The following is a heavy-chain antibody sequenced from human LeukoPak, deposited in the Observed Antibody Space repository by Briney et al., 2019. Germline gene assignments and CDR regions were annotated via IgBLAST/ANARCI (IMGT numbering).Heavy chain of an antibody. CDR3: ATRGGDFWSGFEN. CDR2: FDPEQAKT. CDR1: GDSLTDLN. Sequence: GASVKVSCKVSGDSLTDLNIQWVRQAPGKGLECLGGFDPEQAKTIYAQNFQGRVTMTGDASTDTAYMELNSLKSEDTAVYYCATRGGDFWSGFENWGQGTLVTVSS. J-gene: IGHJ4*02. D-gene: IGHD3-3*01. V-gene: IGHV1-24*01.